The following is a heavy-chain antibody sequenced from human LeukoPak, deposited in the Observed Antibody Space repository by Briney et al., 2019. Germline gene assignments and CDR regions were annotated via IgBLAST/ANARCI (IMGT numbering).Heavy chain of an antibody. CDR3: ARTRWYGPSYSFDY. CDR1: GGTFSSYA. Sequence: SVKVSCKASGGTFSSYAISWVRQAPGQGLEWMGGIIPIFGTANYAQKFQGRVTITADESASTAYMELSSLRSEDTAVYYCARTRWYGPSYSFDYWGQGTLVAVSS. J-gene: IGHJ4*02. V-gene: IGHV1-69*13. D-gene: IGHD6-13*01. CDR2: IIPIFGTA.